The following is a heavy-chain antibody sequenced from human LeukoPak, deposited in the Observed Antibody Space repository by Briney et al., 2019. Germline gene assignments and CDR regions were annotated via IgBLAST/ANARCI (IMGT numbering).Heavy chain of an antibody. CDR1: GFTFSSYA. V-gene: IGHV3-23*01. CDR3: ATVPRSGYYYFDY. CDR2: ISGSGGST. Sequence: PGGSLRLSCAASGFTFSSYAMSWVRQAPGKGLEWVSAISGSGGSTYYADSVKGRFTISKDKSRNTLFLQMNSLRAEDTAVYYCATVPRSGYYYFDYWGQGTLVTVSS. D-gene: IGHD5-12*01. J-gene: IGHJ4*02.